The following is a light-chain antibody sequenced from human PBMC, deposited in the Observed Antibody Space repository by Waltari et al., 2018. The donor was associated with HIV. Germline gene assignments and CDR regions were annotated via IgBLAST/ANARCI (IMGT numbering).Light chain of an antibody. CDR3: QVWDSSTVV. Sequence: SYELIQAPSVSVSPGQTASITCSGDKLGDKYVCWYQQRPGQSPVLVIYQNIKRPSGIPERFSGSSSWNTATLTISGTQTRDEADYYCQVWDSSTVVFGGGTKLTVL. CDR1: KLGDKY. CDR2: QNI. J-gene: IGLJ2*01. V-gene: IGLV3-1*01.